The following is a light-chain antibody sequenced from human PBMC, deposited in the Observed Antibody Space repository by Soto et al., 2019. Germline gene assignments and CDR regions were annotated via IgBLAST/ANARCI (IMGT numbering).Light chain of an antibody. J-gene: IGLJ1*01. CDR1: SSDVGGYNY. CDR2: EVS. CDR3: SSYTSSSTLVYV. V-gene: IGLV2-14*01. Sequence: QSALTQPASVSGSPGQSITISCTGTSSDVGGYNYVSWYQQHPGKAPKLMIYEVSNRPSGVSNRFSGSKSGNTASLTISGLQVEDEADYYCSSYTSSSTLVYVFGTGTKLTVL.